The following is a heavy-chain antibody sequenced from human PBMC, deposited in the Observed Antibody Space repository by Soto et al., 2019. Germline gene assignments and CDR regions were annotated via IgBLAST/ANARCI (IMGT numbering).Heavy chain of an antibody. Sequence: SPTLSLTCAISGDSVSSNSAAWNWIRQSPSRGLEWLGRTYYRSKWYNDYAVSVKSRITINPDTSKNQFSLQLNSVTPEDTAVYYCARDRGAQPSYGDYVQLGGYFDYWGQGTLVTVSS. CDR2: TYYRSKWYN. D-gene: IGHD4-17*01. CDR1: GDSVSSNSAA. CDR3: ARDRGAQPSYGDYVQLGGYFDY. V-gene: IGHV6-1*01. J-gene: IGHJ4*02.